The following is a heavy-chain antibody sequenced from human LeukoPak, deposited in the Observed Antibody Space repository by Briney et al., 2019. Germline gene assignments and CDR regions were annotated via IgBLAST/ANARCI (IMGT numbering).Heavy chain of an antibody. D-gene: IGHD6-19*01. CDR3: AKAGYSSGWTRYYGMDV. CDR2: LSWNSGSI. CDR1: GFTFDDYG. V-gene: IGHV3-9*01. J-gene: IGHJ6*02. Sequence: GGSLRLSCAASGFTFDDYGMHWVRQAPGKGLEWVSGLSWNSGSIGYADSVKGRFTISRDNAKNSLYLQMNSLRPDDTAVYYCAKAGYSSGWTRYYGMDVWGQGTTVAVSS.